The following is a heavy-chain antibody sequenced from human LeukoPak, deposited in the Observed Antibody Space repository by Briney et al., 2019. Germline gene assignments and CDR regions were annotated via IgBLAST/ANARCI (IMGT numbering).Heavy chain of an antibody. V-gene: IGHV3-30*03. Sequence: PGGSLRLSCAASGFTFSSYGMHWVRQAPGKGLEWVAVISYDGSNKYYADSVKGRFTISRDNSKNTLYLQMNSLRAEDTAVYYCARDYCSGGGCIQLYYWGQGTLVTVSS. CDR3: ARDYCSGGGCIQLYY. D-gene: IGHD2-15*01. CDR2: ISYDGSNK. J-gene: IGHJ4*02. CDR1: GFTFSSYG.